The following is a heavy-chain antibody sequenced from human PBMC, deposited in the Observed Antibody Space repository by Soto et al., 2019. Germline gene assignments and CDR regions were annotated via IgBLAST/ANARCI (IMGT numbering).Heavy chain of an antibody. J-gene: IGHJ4*02. CDR2: IKQDGSEK. V-gene: IGHV3-7*05. CDR3: ARSVDPYSSGWYDY. Sequence: GGSLRLSCAASGFTFSSYWMSWVRQAPGKGLEWVANIKQDGSEKYYVDSVKGRFTISRDNAKNSLYLQMNSLRAEDTAVYYCARSVDPYSSGWYDYWGQGTLVTVSS. D-gene: IGHD6-19*01. CDR1: GFTFSSYW.